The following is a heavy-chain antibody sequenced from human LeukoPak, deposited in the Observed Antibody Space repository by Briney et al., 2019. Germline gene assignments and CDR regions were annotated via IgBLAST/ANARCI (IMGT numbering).Heavy chain of an antibody. D-gene: IGHD2-2*01. CDR3: ARAWGDIVVVPAADDAFDI. J-gene: IGHJ3*02. CDR2: IYYSGST. V-gene: IGHV4-31*03. Sequence: SETLSLTCTVSGGSISSSSYYWGWIRQHPGKGLEWIGYIYYSGSTYYNPSLKSRVTISVDTSKNQFSLKLSSMTAADTAVYYCARAWGDIVVVPAADDAFDIWGQGTMVTVSS. CDR1: GGSISSSSYY.